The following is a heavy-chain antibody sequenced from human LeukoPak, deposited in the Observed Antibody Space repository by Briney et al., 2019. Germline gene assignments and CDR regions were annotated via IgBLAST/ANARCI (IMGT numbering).Heavy chain of an antibody. D-gene: IGHD3-10*01. V-gene: IGHV4-34*01. CDR1: GGSFSGYY. CDR2: INHSGST. J-gene: IGHJ6*02. CDR3: ARYGSGSSFYYYYGMDV. Sequence: SETLSLTCAVYGGSFSGYYWSWIRQPPGKGLEWIGEINHSGSTNYNPSLKSRVAISVDTSKNQFSLKLSSVTAADTAVYYCARYGSGSSFYYYYGMDVWGQGTTVTVSS.